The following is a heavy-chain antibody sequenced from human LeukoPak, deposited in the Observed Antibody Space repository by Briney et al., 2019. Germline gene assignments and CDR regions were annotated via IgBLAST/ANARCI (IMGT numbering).Heavy chain of an antibody. D-gene: IGHD6-19*01. Sequence: GGSLRLSCAASGFTFSSYSMNWVRQAPGKGLEWVSSISSSSSYIYYAGSVKGRFTISRDNAKNSLYLQMNSLRAEDTAVYYCARETVAGTYYWGQGTLVTVSS. CDR3: ARETVAGTYY. CDR1: GFTFSSYS. J-gene: IGHJ4*02. V-gene: IGHV3-21*01. CDR2: ISSSSSYI.